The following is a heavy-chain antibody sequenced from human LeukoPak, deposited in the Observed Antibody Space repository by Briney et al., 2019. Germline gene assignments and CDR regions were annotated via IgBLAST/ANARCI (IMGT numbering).Heavy chain of an antibody. J-gene: IGHJ4*02. CDR1: GFTFSSPT. CDR2: ITAIDGRT. CDR3: TKDRRGPAAGTWYFDS. V-gene: IGHV3-23*01. D-gene: IGHD6-13*01. Sequence: SGGSLRLPCGASGFTFSSPTMGWVRQAPGRGLGWVSSITAIDGRTYYADSVRGRFTISRDNSKNTVYLQLNSLRAGDTAIYYCTKDRRGPAAGTWYFDSWGQGTLVTVSS.